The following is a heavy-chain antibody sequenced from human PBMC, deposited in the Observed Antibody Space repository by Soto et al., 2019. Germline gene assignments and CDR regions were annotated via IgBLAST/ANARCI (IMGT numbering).Heavy chain of an antibody. D-gene: IGHD3-10*01. CDR2: ISNSGST. V-gene: IGHV4-59*04. J-gene: IGHJ5*02. CDR3: ARYKVGGSGSYYNAWFDP. Sequence: SETLSLTCTASGGSISSYYWGWIRQPPGKGLEWIGYISNSGSTFHNPSLRGRLSMSIDTSKNQFSLRLTSVTAADTAVYYCARYKVGGSGSYYNAWFDPWGQGTLVTVSS. CDR1: GGSISSYY.